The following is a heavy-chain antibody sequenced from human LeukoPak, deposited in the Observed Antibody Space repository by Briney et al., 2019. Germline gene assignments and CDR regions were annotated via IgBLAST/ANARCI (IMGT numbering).Heavy chain of an antibody. J-gene: IGHJ5*02. V-gene: IGHV1-2*02. D-gene: IGHD6-13*01. CDR3: ARDCGIATTYNWFDP. Sequence: ASVKVSCKASGYTFTAYYIHWVRQAPGQGLEWMGWINPNSGGTNYAQKFQGRVTMTRDTSISPAYMELSRLRLDDTAVYYCARDCGIATTYNWFDPWGQGTLAIVSS. CDR2: INPNSGGT. CDR1: GYTFTAYY.